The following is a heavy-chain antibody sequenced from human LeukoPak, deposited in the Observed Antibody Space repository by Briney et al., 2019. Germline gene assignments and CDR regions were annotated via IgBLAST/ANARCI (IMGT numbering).Heavy chain of an antibody. CDR1: GFTFSTYA. CDR2: ITDSGGHT. D-gene: IGHD2-2*01. J-gene: IGHJ4*02. CDR3: AKESCSSRCNFDY. V-gene: IGHV3-23*01. Sequence: GGSLRLSCAASGFTFSTYAMSWVRQAPGKGLEWVSAITDSGGHTYYADSVKGRFTISRDNSKNTLYLQMDSLRAKDTAVYYCAKESCSSRCNFDYWGQGTLVTVSS.